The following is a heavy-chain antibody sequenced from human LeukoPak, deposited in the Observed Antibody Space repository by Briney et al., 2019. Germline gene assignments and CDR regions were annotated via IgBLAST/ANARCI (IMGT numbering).Heavy chain of an antibody. J-gene: IGHJ6*02. CDR3: AKDPSANIAVGVYGMDV. CDR1: GFTFSSYG. CDR2: ISYDGSTK. D-gene: IGHD6-19*01. Sequence: PGRSLRLSCAASGFTFSSYGMHWVRQAPGKGLEWVAVISYDGSTKYYADSVKGRFTISRDNSKNTLYLQMNSLRAEDTAVYYCAKDPSANIAVGVYGMDVWGQGTTVTVSS. V-gene: IGHV3-30*18.